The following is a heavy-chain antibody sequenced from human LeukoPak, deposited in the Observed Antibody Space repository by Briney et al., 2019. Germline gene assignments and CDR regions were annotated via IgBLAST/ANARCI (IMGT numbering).Heavy chain of an antibody. CDR3: ARMVRGVIITPYYFDY. V-gene: IGHV3-53*01. D-gene: IGHD3-10*01. CDR2: IYSGGST. J-gene: IGHJ4*02. Sequence: GGSLRLSCAASGFTVSSNYMSWVRQAPGEGLEWVSVIYSGGSTYYADSVKGRFTISRDNSKNTLYLQMNSLRAEDTAVYYCARMVRGVIITPYYFDYWGQGTLVTVSS. CDR1: GFTVSSNY.